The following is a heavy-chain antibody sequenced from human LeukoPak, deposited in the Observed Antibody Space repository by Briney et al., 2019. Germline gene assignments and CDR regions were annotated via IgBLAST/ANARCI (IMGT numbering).Heavy chain of an antibody. CDR1: GFTFSSYW. J-gene: IGHJ4*02. CDR3: ARDTLWFGELLGPFDY. V-gene: IGHV3-7*01. D-gene: IGHD3-10*01. CDR2: IKQDGSEK. Sequence: GGSLRLSCAASGFTFSSYWMSWVRQAPGKGLEWVANIKQDGSEKYYVDSVKGRFTISRANAKNSLYLQMNSLRAEDTAVYYCARDTLWFGELLGPFDYWGQGTLVTVPS.